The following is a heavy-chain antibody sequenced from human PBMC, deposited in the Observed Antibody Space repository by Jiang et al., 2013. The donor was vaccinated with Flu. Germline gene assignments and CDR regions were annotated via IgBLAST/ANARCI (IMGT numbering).Heavy chain of an antibody. V-gene: IGHV6-1*01. J-gene: IGHJ6*02. CDR2: TYYRSKWYE. D-gene: IGHD3-10*01. CDR1: GDSVSSNSAS. CDR3: ARGPVSTARGVILSYYGMDV. Sequence: SQTLSLTCAISGDSVSSNSASWNWIRQSPSRGLEWLGRTYYRSKWYEDYAVSVKSRITISPDTSRNRVSLQLKSVSPDDTAVYYRARGPVSTARGVILSYYGMDVWGQGSTVTVYS.